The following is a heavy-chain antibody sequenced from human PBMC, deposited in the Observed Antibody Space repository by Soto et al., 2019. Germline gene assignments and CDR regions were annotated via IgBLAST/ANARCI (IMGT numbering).Heavy chain of an antibody. CDR2: IIYDGSKR. J-gene: IGHJ6*02. D-gene: IGHD3-16*01. CDR3: AKDLHAFASFFVYGMDA. CDR1: GFRFNSSG. V-gene: IGHV3-30*18. Sequence: QVQLVESGGGVVQPGKSLRLSCAASGFRFNSSGMHWVRQAPGKGLEWVAVIIYDGSKREYADSVKGRFPVSRDNSKDTVDLQMNNLRPEDTGVYYGAKDLHAFASFFVYGMDAWGQGTPVTVSS.